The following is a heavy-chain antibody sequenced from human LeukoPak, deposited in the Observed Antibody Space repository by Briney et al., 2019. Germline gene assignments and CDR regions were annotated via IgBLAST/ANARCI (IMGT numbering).Heavy chain of an antibody. D-gene: IGHD6-19*01. J-gene: IGHJ4*02. Sequence: SETLSLTCTVSGGSISSYYWSWIRQPPGKGLEWIGEINHSGSTNYNPSLKSRVTISVDTSKNQFSLKLSSVTAADTAVYYCARGRRYSSGCFDYWGQGTLVTVSS. CDR1: GGSISSYY. CDR3: ARGRRYSSGCFDY. V-gene: IGHV4-34*01. CDR2: INHSGST.